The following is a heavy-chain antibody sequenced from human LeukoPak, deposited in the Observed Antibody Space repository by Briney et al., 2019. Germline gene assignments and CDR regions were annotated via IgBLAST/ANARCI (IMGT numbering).Heavy chain of an antibody. CDR1: GFTFSSYS. CDR2: ISGSGGST. V-gene: IGHV3-23*01. Sequence: GGSLRLSCAASGFTFSSYSMNWVRQAPGKGLEWVSDISGSGGSTYYADSVKGRFTISRDNSKNTLYLQMNRLRAEDTAVYYCAKRGLAAALFRWGQGTLVTVSS. CDR3: AKRGLAAALFR. D-gene: IGHD6-13*01. J-gene: IGHJ4*02.